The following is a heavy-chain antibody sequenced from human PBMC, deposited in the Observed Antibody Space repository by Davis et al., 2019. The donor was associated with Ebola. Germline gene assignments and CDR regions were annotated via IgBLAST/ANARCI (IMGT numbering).Heavy chain of an antibody. CDR3: VRDILGGTTGFEM. CDR2: INGYASRT. V-gene: IGHV3-74*01. CDR1: IFTFEHHC. J-gene: IGHJ3*02. D-gene: IGHD2-15*01. Sequence: HTGVSLTLSCTASIFTFEHHCTHWVRQARGKALECLSRINGYASRTAYADSVKGRVTISRDNAKNMLYLQMASLSAEDTALYYCVRDILGGTTGFEMWGQGTMVTVSS.